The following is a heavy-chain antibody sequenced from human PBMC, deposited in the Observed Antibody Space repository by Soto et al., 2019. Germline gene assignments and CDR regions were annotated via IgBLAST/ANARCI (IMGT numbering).Heavy chain of an antibody. Sequence: QVPLVQSGAEVKKAGSSVTVSCKTSGGTFSSYAIHWVRQAPGQGLEWMGGIIPMYGPAKYAQRFQGRVTITAAESTTTVYMELTSLTSQDTAVYYCARVTSMVRGVIDNWFDPWGHGTLVTVSS. V-gene: IGHV1-69*01. D-gene: IGHD3-10*01. CDR2: IIPMYGPA. CDR1: GGTFSSYA. CDR3: ARVTSMVRGVIDNWFDP. J-gene: IGHJ5*02.